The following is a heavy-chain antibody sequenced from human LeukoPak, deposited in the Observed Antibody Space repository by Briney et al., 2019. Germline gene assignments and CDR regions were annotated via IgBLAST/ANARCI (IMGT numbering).Heavy chain of an antibody. CDR3: AKDQPIFGVTYFDY. D-gene: IGHD3-3*01. CDR2: VSRSSSYI. Sequence: GGSLRLSCAASGFTFSSYSMNWVRQAPGKGLEWVSSVSRSSSYIYYADSMKGRFTISRDNAKNSLYLQMNSLRAEDTAVYYCAKDQPIFGVTYFDYWGQGTLVTVSS. J-gene: IGHJ4*02. CDR1: GFTFSSYS. V-gene: IGHV3-21*04.